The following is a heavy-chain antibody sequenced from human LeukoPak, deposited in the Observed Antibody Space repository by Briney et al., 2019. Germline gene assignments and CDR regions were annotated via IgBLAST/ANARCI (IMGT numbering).Heavy chain of an antibody. Sequence: ASVKVSCKASGYTFTSYYMHWVRQAPGQGLEWMGIINPSGGSTSYAQKFQGRVTMTRDTSTSTVYMELSSLRSEDTAVYYCARDCGGDCNSRYFQHWGQGTLVTASS. CDR1: GYTFTSYY. D-gene: IGHD2-21*02. V-gene: IGHV1-46*01. CDR3: ARDCGGDCNSRYFQH. J-gene: IGHJ1*01. CDR2: INPSGGST.